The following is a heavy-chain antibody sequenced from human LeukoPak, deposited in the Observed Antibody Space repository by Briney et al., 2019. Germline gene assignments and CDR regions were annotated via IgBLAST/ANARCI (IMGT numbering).Heavy chain of an antibody. Sequence: GGSLRFSCAASGFTFSTYGMHWVRQAPGKGPEWVAVISNDGSNKYHAESVRGRFTISRDNSKNTLYLQMNSLRAEDTAVYYCAKDAGHCSGGSCYRQDYWGQGTLVTVSS. J-gene: IGHJ4*02. D-gene: IGHD2-15*01. CDR2: ISNDGSNK. CDR3: AKDAGHCSGGSCYRQDY. V-gene: IGHV3-30*18. CDR1: GFTFSTYG.